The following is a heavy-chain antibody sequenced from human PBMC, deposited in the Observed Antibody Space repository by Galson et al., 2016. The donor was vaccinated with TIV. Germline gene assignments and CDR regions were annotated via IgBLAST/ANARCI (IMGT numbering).Heavy chain of an antibody. D-gene: IGHD6-19*01. CDR1: GGSLSGHY. Sequence: DTLSLTCAVYGGSLSGHYWSWIRQPPGKGLEWIGEINHGGDTNYSPSLKSRVTMSVDTSKNQFSLNLKSVTAADTAVYYCARHSTSGFPGIQVAARRRPFDIWGQGTMVTVSS. J-gene: IGHJ3*02. CDR2: INHGGDT. CDR3: ARHSTSGFPGIQVAARRRPFDI. V-gene: IGHV4-34*01.